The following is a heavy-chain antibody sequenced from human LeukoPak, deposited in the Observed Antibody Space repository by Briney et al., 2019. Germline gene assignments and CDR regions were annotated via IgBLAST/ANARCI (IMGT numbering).Heavy chain of an antibody. CDR2: IRYDGSIK. D-gene: IGHD6-13*01. CDR1: GFTFSDYG. CDR3: AKDSGSSSPGAFDY. Sequence: GGSLRLSCAASGFTFSDYGMVWVRQAPGKGLEWVAFIRYDGSIKYYTDSVKDRFTVSRDNSRNTLYLQMNSLRPEDTAVYYCAKDSGSSSPGAFDYWGQGTLVTVSS. J-gene: IGHJ4*02. V-gene: IGHV3-30*02.